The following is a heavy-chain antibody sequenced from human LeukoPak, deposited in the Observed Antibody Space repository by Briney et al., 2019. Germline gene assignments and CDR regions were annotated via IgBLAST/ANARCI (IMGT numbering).Heavy chain of an antibody. V-gene: IGHV3-23*01. CDR1: GFTFDDYA. J-gene: IGHJ4*02. CDR2: ISGSGSST. Sequence: GGSLRLSCTASGFTFDDYAIHWVRQVPGKGLEWVSGISGSGSSTYYADSVKGRFTISRDSSENTLSLQMNSLRADDTAIYYCAKSCNSGNCYYNYWGQGTLVTVSS. CDR3: AKSCNSGNCYYNY. D-gene: IGHD2/OR15-2a*01.